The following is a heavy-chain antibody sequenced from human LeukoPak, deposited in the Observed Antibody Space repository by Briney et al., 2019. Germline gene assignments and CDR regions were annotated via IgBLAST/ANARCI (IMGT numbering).Heavy chain of an antibody. V-gene: IGHV4-59*01. J-gene: IGHJ6*02. Sequence: SETLSLTCTVSGGSISSYYWSWIRQPPGKGLEWIGYIYYSGSTNYNPSLKSRVTISVDTSKNQFSLKLSSVTAADTAMYYCARDSGYDFWSGYPYGMDVWGQGTTVTVSS. CDR3: ARDSGYDFWSGYPYGMDV. D-gene: IGHD3-3*01. CDR2: IYYSGST. CDR1: GGSISSYY.